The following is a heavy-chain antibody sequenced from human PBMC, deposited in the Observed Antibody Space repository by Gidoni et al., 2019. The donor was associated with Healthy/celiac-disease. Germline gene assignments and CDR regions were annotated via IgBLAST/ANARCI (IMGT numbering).Heavy chain of an antibody. V-gene: IGHV3-21*01. CDR3: ARDQDYYDSSGYTYYFDY. J-gene: IGHJ4*02. Sequence: EVQLVESGGGLVKPGGSLRLSCAASGFPFSSYSMNWVRPAPGKGLEWVSSISSSSSYIYYADSVKGRFTISRDNAKNSLYLQMNSLRAEDTAVYYCARDQDYYDSSGYTYYFDYWGQGTLVTVSS. D-gene: IGHD3-22*01. CDR2: ISSSSSYI. CDR1: GFPFSSYS.